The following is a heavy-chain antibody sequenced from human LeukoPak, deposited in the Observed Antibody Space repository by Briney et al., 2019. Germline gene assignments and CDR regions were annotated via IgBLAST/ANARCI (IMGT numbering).Heavy chain of an antibody. V-gene: IGHV4-59*12. D-gene: IGHD3-3*01. Sequence: SETLSLTCTVSGGSISNYYGSWIRQPPGKGLEWIGFIYYSGTTNYNPSLKSRVTISVDRSKNQFSLKLSSVTAADTAVYYCARAPRYYDFWSGYQTGYGMDVWGQGTTVTVSS. CDR1: GGSISNYY. CDR2: IYYSGTT. CDR3: ARAPRYYDFWSGYQTGYGMDV. J-gene: IGHJ6*02.